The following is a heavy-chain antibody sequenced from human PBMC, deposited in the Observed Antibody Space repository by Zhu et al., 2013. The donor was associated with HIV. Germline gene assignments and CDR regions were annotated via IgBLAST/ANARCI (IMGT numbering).Heavy chain of an antibody. CDR1: GYTFTTYY. CDR2: INPSGGST. J-gene: IGHJ5*02. Sequence: QVQLVQSGAEVKKPGASVKVSCKASGYTFTTYYTHWVRQAPGQGLEWMGIINPSGGSTSYAQKFQGRVTMTRDTPTSTVYMELSSLRSEDTAVYYCARMDKGSCTETTCPDWFDPWGQGTLVTVSS. V-gene: IGHV1-46*01. CDR3: ARMDKGSCTETTCPDWFDP. D-gene: IGHD2-8*02.